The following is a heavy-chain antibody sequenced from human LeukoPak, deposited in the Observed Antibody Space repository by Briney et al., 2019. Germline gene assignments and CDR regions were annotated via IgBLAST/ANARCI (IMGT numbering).Heavy chain of an antibody. CDR2: IYYSGST. D-gene: IGHD1-26*01. J-gene: IGHJ3*02. V-gene: IGHV4-30-4*08. Sequence: PSETLSLTCTVSGGSISSYCWSWIRQPPGKGLEWIGYIYYSGSTYYNPSLKSRVTISVDTSKNQFSLKLSSVTAADTAVYYCARDMVGATVDAFDIWGQGTMVTVSS. CDR1: GGSISSYC. CDR3: ARDMVGATVDAFDI.